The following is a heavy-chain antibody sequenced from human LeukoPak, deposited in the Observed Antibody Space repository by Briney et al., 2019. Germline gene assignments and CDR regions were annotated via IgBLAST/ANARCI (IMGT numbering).Heavy chain of an antibody. CDR3: AREARYGSGRLNDAFDI. J-gene: IGHJ3*02. V-gene: IGHV3-23*01. CDR2: ISGSGGST. CDR1: GFTFSSYA. Sequence: PGGSLRLSCAASGFTFSSYAMSWVRQAPGKGLEWVSAISGSGGSTYYADSVKGRFTISRDNARNSVYLQMNSLRAEDTAVYYCAREARYGSGRLNDAFDIWGQGTMVTVSS. D-gene: IGHD3-10*01.